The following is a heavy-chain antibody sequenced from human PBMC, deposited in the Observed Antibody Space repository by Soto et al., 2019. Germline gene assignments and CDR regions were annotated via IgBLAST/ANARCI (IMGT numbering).Heavy chain of an antibody. V-gene: IGHV3-23*01. Sequence: EVQLLESGGGLVQPGGSLRLSCAASGFRFSDYEMSWARQAPGKGLEWVSFISDTGHTTRYADSVEGRFTISRDNSKNTLYLEMNNLRTDDTAVYHCVQGRYLDYWGQGSLVTVSS. CDR1: GFRFSDYE. J-gene: IGHJ4*02. CDR2: ISDTGHTT. CDR3: VQGRYLDY. D-gene: IGHD2-2*02.